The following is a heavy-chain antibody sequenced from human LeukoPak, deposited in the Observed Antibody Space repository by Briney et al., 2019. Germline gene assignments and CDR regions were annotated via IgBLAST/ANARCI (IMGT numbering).Heavy chain of an antibody. Sequence: GGSLRLSCAASGFTFSSYSMNWVRQAPGKGLEWVSSISSSSSYIYYADSVKGRFTISGDNAKNSLYLQMNSLRAEDTAVYYCARAIAAWSPIVTSRLGWFDPWGQGTLVTVSS. CDR3: ARAIAAWSPIVTSRLGWFDP. J-gene: IGHJ5*02. D-gene: IGHD6-6*01. CDR1: GFTFSSYS. V-gene: IGHV3-21*01. CDR2: ISSSSSYI.